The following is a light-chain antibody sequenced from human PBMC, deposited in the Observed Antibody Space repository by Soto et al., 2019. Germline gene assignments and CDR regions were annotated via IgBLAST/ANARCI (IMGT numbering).Light chain of an antibody. J-gene: IGKJ1*01. CDR3: QKYNSARPWT. V-gene: IGKV1-27*01. Sequence: DIQMTQSPSSLSASVGDRVTITCRASQGISNYLAWYQQKPGQVPTLLIYAASTLQSGVPSRFSGSGSGTAFTVTISSLQPEDVVSYYCQKYNSARPWTFGQGTKVEIK. CDR1: QGISNY. CDR2: AAS.